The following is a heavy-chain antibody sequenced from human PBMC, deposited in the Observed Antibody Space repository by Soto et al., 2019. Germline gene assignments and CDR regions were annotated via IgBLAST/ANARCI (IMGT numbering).Heavy chain of an antibody. Sequence: EVQMVESGGGLVKPGGSLRLSCAASGFSFSNAWMNWVRQAPGKGLEWVGRIKSITDGGTTDYTAPVKGRFTISRDDSKNTLYLQMNSVKSEDTAVYYCATRNDHWGQGTLAAVSP. CDR1: GFSFSNAW. V-gene: IGHV3-15*07. CDR3: ATRNDH. CDR2: IKSITDGGTT. J-gene: IGHJ4*02.